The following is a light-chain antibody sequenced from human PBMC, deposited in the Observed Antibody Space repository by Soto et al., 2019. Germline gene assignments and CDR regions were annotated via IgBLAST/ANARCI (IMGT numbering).Light chain of an antibody. CDR3: AAWDDRLNGPV. J-gene: IGLJ2*01. CDR1: SSNIGINT. CDR2: RNN. V-gene: IGLV1-44*01. Sequence: SVLTQPPSASGTPGQRATSSCSGSSSNIGINTVNWYQQLPGTAPKLRIYRNNQRPSGVPDRFSGSKSGTSASLAISGLQSEDEADYYCAAWDDRLNGPVFGGGTKVTVL.